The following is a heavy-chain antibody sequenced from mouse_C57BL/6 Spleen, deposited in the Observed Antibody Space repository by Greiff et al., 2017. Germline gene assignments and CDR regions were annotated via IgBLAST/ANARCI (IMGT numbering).Heavy chain of an antibody. CDR2: IFPCSGST. Sequence: QVQLQQSGPELVRPGASVKISCKAPGYTFTSHWMQWVRQRPGQGLEWIGEIFPCSGSTCYNEKFKGKATLTVDKSSSTAYMQLSSLTSEDSAIYFCALLRVTYNAMEYWGQGTSVTVSS. J-gene: IGHJ4*01. V-gene: IGHV1-56*01. CDR1: GYTFTSHW. D-gene: IGHD2-2*01. CDR3: ALLRVTYNAMEY.